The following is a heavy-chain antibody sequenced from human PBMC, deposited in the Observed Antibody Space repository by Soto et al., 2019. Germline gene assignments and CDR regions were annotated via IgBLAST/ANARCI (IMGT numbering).Heavy chain of an antibody. CDR1: GYTFTTYG. Sequence: ASVKVSCKASGYTFTTYGFNWVRQAPGQGLEWMGWISPYNGDTNYAQNFQGRVTLTTDTSTSTAYMELRSLTSDDTAVYYCARTPRAQMIVLEAATRFDYWGQGTLVSVSS. J-gene: IGHJ4*02. CDR3: ARTPRAQMIVLEAATRFDY. V-gene: IGHV1-18*04. CDR2: ISPYNGDT. D-gene: IGHD2-15*01.